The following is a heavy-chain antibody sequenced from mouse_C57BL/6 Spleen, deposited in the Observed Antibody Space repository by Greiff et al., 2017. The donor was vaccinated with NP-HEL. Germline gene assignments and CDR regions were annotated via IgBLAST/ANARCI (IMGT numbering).Heavy chain of an antibody. D-gene: IGHD1-1*01. CDR2: INPSSGYT. V-gene: IGHV1-4*01. J-gene: IGHJ2*01. CDR1: GYTFTSYT. Sequence: QVQLQQSGAELARPGASVKMSCKASGYTFTSYTMHRVKQRPGQGLEWIGYINPSSGYTKYNQKFKDKATLTADKSSSTAYMQLSSLTSEDSAVYYCASYYHFFDYWGQGTTLTVSS. CDR3: ASYYHFFDY.